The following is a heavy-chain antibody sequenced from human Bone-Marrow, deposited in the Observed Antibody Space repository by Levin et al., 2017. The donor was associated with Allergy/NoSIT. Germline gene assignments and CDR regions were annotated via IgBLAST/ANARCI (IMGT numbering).Heavy chain of an antibody. Sequence: SETLSLTCAVSGYSISSGYYWGWIRQPPGKGLEWIGSIYHSGSTYYNPSLKSRATISVDTSKNQFSLKLSSVTAADTAVYYCATSYGDYSPGYFDLWGRGTLVTVSS. CDR1: GYSISSGYY. D-gene: IGHD4-17*01. J-gene: IGHJ2*01. CDR2: IYHSGST. V-gene: IGHV4-38-2*01. CDR3: ATSYGDYSPGYFDL.